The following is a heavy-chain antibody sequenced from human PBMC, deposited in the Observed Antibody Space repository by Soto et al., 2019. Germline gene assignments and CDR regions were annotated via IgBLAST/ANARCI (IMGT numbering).Heavy chain of an antibody. CDR2: ISAYNGNT. V-gene: IGHV1-18*01. CDR1: GYTFTSYG. CDR3: ARRSTDDYGDYSLDY. D-gene: IGHD4-17*01. J-gene: IGHJ4*02. Sequence: QVQLVQSGAEVKKPGASVKVSCKASGYTFTSYGISWVRQAPGQGLEWMGWISAYNGNTNYAQKLPGRVTITTDTSTSTAYMELRSLRSDDTAVYYCARRSTDDYGDYSLDYWGQGTLVTVSS.